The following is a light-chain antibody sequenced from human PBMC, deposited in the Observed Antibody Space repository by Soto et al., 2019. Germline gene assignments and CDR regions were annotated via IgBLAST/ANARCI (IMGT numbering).Light chain of an antibody. CDR1: ESVAS. CDR2: GAS. CDR3: QYYGGSPRT. V-gene: IGKV3-20*01. Sequence: ENFLTQSPGTLSLYPGEGTTLSCRASESVASLAWYQQKPGQAPRLLIYGASTRATGIPDRFSGSGSGTDFTLTISRLEPEDFAVYYCQYYGGSPRTFGRGTKVDIK. J-gene: IGKJ1*01.